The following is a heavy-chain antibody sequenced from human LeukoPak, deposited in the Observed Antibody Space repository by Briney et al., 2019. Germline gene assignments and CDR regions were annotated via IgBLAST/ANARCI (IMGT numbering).Heavy chain of an antibody. D-gene: IGHD6-13*01. CDR3: ARDGGIAAHY. J-gene: IGHJ4*02. CDR1: GYTFTGYY. CDR2: IIPIFGTA. Sequence: GASVKVSCKASGYTFTGYYMHWVRQAPGQGLEWMGGIIPIFGTANYAQKFQGRVTITADGSTSTAYMELSSLRSEDTAVYYCARDGGIAAHYWGQGTLVTVSS. V-gene: IGHV1-69*13.